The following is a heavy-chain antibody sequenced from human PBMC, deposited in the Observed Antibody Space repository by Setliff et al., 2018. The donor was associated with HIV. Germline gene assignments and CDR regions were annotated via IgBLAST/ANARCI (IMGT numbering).Heavy chain of an antibody. D-gene: IGHD1-26*01. Sequence: PGGSLRLSCTTSGFTFTAYWMTWVRQAPGKGLEWVANIKEDGTETYYVDSVKGRFTISRDNRKDLLFLQMNSLKDEDTAVYYCARSPAGEGATGTPEYWGQGTLVTVSS. CDR2: IKEDGTET. V-gene: IGHV3-7*01. CDR1: GFTFTAYW. CDR3: ARSPAGEGATGTPEY. J-gene: IGHJ4*02.